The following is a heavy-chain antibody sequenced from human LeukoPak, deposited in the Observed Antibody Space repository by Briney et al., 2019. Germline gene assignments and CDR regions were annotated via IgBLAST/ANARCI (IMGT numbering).Heavy chain of an antibody. D-gene: IGHD3-3*01. CDR3: ARDHHDFWSGYWPSWFDP. V-gene: IGHV1-2*02. CDR1: GYTFTGYY. J-gene: IGHJ5*02. Sequence: EASVTVSCKASGYTFTGYYMHWVRQAPGQGLEWMGWINPNSGGTNYAQKFQGRVTMTRDTSISTAYMELSRLRSDDTAVYYCARDHHDFWSGYWPSWFDPWGQGTLVTVSS. CDR2: INPNSGGT.